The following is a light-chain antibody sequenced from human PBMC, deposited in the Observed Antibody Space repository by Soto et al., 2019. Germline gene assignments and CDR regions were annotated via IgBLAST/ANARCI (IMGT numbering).Light chain of an antibody. Sequence: QSVLTQPASVSGSPGQSITISCTGTSSDVGSYDLVSWYQQHPGKAPKLMIYEVRKRPSGLSNRFSGSKSGNTASLTISGLQAEDEADYYCCSYAGTSTLVFGRGIKLTVL. CDR1: SSDVGSYDL. J-gene: IGLJ2*01. CDR2: EVR. V-gene: IGLV2-23*02. CDR3: CSYAGTSTLV.